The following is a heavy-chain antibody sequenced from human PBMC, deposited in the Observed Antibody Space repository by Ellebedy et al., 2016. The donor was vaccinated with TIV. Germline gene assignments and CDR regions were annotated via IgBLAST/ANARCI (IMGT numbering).Heavy chain of an antibody. CDR2: MNHSGTT. D-gene: IGHD6-19*01. CDR1: GASFSDYY. V-gene: IGHV4-34*01. J-gene: IGHJ6*02. Sequence: SQTLSLTCAVHGASFSDYYWSWIRQSPGKGLEWVGEMNHSGTTKYNPSLKSRVTISGDTSTNQFSLSLTSVTAADMAVYYCGGSVAVARTAGMDVWGQGTTVTVSS. CDR3: GGSVAVARTAGMDV.